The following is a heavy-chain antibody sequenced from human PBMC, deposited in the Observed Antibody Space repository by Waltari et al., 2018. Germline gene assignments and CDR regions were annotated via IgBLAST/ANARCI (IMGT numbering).Heavy chain of an antibody. D-gene: IGHD1-26*01. CDR3: ARESEGGEWELHWYFDL. CDR1: GGTFSSYA. J-gene: IGHJ2*01. Sequence: QVQLVQSGAEVKKPGSSVKVSCKASGGTFSSYAISWVRQAPGKGLEWMGGMIPILGIANFAQKVQGRVTITGDKSTSTAYMELSSLRSEDTAVYYCARESEGGEWELHWYFDLWGRGTLVTVSS. V-gene: IGHV1-69*10. CDR2: MIPILGIA.